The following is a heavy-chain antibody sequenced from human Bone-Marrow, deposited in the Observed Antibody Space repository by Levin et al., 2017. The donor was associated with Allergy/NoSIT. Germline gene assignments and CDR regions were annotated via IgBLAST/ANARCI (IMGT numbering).Heavy chain of an antibody. Sequence: GESLKISCQVSGYTLTELSMHWVRQAPGKGLEWMGGFDPEDGETIYAQKFQGRVTMTEDTSTDTAYMELSSLRSEDTAVYYCATGLLVPAAPHYGMDVWGQGTTVTVSS. CDR3: ATGLLVPAAPHYGMDV. CDR2: FDPEDGET. CDR1: GYTLTELS. V-gene: IGHV1-24*01. J-gene: IGHJ6*02. D-gene: IGHD2-2*01.